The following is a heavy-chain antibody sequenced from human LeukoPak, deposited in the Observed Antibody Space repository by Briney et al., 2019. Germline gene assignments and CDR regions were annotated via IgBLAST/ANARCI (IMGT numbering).Heavy chain of an antibody. J-gene: IGHJ4*02. D-gene: IGHD1-26*01. V-gene: IGHV5-10-1*01. Sequence: GESLKISCKGSGYSFTSYWISWVRQLPGKGLEWMGRIDPSDSYTNQRPSFQGHVTISADKSINTAYLQWTSLKASDTAMYYCARGAIVGATEYYFDYWGQGTLVTVSS. CDR1: GYSFTSYW. CDR3: ARGAIVGATEYYFDY. CDR2: IDPSDSYT.